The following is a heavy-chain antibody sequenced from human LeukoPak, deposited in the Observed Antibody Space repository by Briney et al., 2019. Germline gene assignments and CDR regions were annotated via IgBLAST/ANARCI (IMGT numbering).Heavy chain of an antibody. CDR3: ARRRVTFVRGVDITSYYFDY. CDR1: GFTFSSYS. V-gene: IGHV3-21*04. CDR2: ISRSSSYI. Sequence: GGSLRLSCVASGFTFSSYSMNWVRQAPGKGLEWVSSISRSSSYINYADSLKGRFTISRDNAKNSVYLQMNSLRAEDTALYYCARRRVTFVRGVDITSYYFDYWGQGTLVTVSS. J-gene: IGHJ4*02. D-gene: IGHD3-10*01.